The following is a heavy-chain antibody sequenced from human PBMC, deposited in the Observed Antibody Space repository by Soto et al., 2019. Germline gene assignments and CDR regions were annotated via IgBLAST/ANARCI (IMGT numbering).Heavy chain of an antibody. CDR1: GYTFTSYG. Sequence: GASVKVACKASGYTFTSYGINWVRQAPGQGLEWMGWFNTYNANTNYAQKLQGRVTMTTDTSTSTAYMELRTLRSDHTAVYYCAKGRGSDYDWAFDYWGQGTLVTVSS. V-gene: IGHV1-18*01. CDR2: FNTYNANT. CDR3: AKGRGSDYDWAFDY. D-gene: IGHD5-12*01. J-gene: IGHJ4*02.